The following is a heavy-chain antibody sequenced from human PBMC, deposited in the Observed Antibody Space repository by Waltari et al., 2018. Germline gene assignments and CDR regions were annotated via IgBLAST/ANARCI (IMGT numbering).Heavy chain of an antibody. V-gene: IGHV1-69*13. CDR3: ARDLGSSSWFGNAFDI. J-gene: IGHJ3*02. CDR2: IIPIFGKA. CDR1: GGTFSSYA. D-gene: IGHD6-13*01. Sequence: QVQLVQSGAEVKKPGSSVKVSCKASGGTFSSYAISWVRQAPGQGLEWMGGIIPIFGKANCAQKFQGRVTITADESTSTAYMELSSLRSEDTAVYYCARDLGSSSWFGNAFDIWGQGTMVTVSS.